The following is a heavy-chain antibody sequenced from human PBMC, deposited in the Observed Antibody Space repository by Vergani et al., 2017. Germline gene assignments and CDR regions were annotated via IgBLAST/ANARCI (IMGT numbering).Heavy chain of an antibody. CDR2: INPSGGSK. D-gene: IGHD3-10*01. CDR1: GYTFTSYY. V-gene: IGHV1-46*01. CDR3: ARDRGTMVRGDNSGMDV. J-gene: IGHJ6*02. Sequence: QVQLVQSGAEVKKPGASVKVSCKASGYTFTSYYMHWVRQAPGQGLEWMGIINPSGGSKSYAQKFQGRVTMTRDTSTSTVYMELSSLRSEDTAVYYCARDRGTMVRGDNSGMDVWGQGTTVTVSS.